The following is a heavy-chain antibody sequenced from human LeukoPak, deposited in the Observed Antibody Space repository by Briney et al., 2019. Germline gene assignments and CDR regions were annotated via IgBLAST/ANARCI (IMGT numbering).Heavy chain of an antibody. J-gene: IGHJ4*02. V-gene: IGHV1-69*13. CDR2: IIPIFGTA. Sequence: SVTVSCKASGGTFSSYAISWVRQAPGQGLEWMGGIIPIFGTANYAQKFQGRVTITADESTSTAYTELSSLRSEDTAVYYCARTRRVASGGWSFDYWGQGTLVTVSS. CDR1: GGTFSSYA. CDR3: ARTRRVASGGWSFDY. D-gene: IGHD4-23*01.